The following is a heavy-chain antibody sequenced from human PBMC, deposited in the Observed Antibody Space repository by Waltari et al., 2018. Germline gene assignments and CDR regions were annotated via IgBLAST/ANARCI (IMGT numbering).Heavy chain of an antibody. D-gene: IGHD3-10*01. CDR1: EFSLSPSGVG. V-gene: IGHV2-5*02. CDR3: AHSSYYYGSGSIGGAFDI. CDR2: IYWDDDK. Sequence: QITLKESGPTLVKPTQTLTLTCTFSEFSLSPSGVGVGWVRQPPGQALEWLALIYWDDDKRYSPSLKSRLTITKDTSKNQVVLTMTNMDPVDTATYYCAHSSYYYGSGSIGGAFDIWDQGTMVTVSS. J-gene: IGHJ3*02.